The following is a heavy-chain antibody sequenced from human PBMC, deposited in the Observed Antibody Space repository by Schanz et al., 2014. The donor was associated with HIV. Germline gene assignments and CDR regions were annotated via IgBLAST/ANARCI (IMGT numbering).Heavy chain of an antibody. Sequence: VQLVESGGGVVQPGRSLRLSCAVSGFTFSNYAMHWVRQAPGKGLEWAAVIWYDGSYKYYADSVKGRFTISRDNSKNTLYLQMNSLRAEDTAVYYCAKSSGWLYAHFDYWGQGTLVTVSS. J-gene: IGHJ4*02. CDR3: AKSSGWLYAHFDY. D-gene: IGHD3-9*01. CDR1: GFTFSNYA. V-gene: IGHV3-33*06. CDR2: IWYDGSYK.